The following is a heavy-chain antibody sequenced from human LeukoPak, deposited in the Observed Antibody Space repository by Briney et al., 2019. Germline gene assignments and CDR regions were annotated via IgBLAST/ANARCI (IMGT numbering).Heavy chain of an antibody. D-gene: IGHD3-10*01. CDR1: GYSFTNYY. V-gene: IGHV1-46*01. CDR2: INPGGGST. Sequence: ASVKVSCKASGYSFTNYYLHWVRRAPGQGFEWMGIINPGGGSTTYAQKFQGRVTMTRDTSTSTVYMELSSLRSEDTAVYYCARGGFTTMVRGVIITLDAFDIWGQGTMVTVSS. CDR3: ARGGFTTMVRGVIITLDAFDI. J-gene: IGHJ3*02.